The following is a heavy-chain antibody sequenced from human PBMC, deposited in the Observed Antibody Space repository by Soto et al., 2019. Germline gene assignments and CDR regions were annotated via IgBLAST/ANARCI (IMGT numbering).Heavy chain of an antibody. Sequence: GSSVKVSCKASGYTFSNFDINRLRQAPGQGLEWVGWMDPRNGNTGYAEKFQGRVTMTGNTAISTAYMELSSLRSEDTAVYYCARDLGDFGSALGVFLYVLDVWGQGTTVPSP. V-gene: IGHV1-8*01. D-gene: IGHD3-3*01. CDR1: GYTFSNFD. J-gene: IGHJ6*02. CDR2: MDPRNGNT. CDR3: ARDLGDFGSALGVFLYVLDV.